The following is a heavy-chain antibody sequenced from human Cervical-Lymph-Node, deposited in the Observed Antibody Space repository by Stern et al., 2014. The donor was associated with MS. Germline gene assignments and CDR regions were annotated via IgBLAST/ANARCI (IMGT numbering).Heavy chain of an antibody. Sequence: EVQLVQSGAGVKRPRQSLKISCRASGYSFTNYWVAWVRQKHGKGLEWMVIIDPGDSEVRYSPSFQGRFTMSVDRSINAAYLQWSSLQPSDTAMYYFARQLGHSNFLHYWGQGVLVTVSS. D-gene: IGHD4-11*01. J-gene: IGHJ4*02. CDR2: IDPGDSEV. V-gene: IGHV5-51*01. CDR1: GYSFTNYW. CDR3: ARQLGHSNFLHY.